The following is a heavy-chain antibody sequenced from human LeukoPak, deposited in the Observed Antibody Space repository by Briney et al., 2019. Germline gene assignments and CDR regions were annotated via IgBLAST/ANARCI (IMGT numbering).Heavy chain of an antibody. Sequence: PSETLSLTCTVSGGSISSYYWSWIRQPPGKGLECIGYIYYSGSTNYNPSLKSRVPISVDTSKNQFSLKLSSVTAAGTAVYYCARDHGGGYLFDYWGQGTLVTVSS. J-gene: IGHJ4*01. CDR3: ARDHGGGYLFDY. CDR2: IYYSGST. D-gene: IGHD1-26*01. CDR1: GGSISSYY. V-gene: IGHV4-59*01.